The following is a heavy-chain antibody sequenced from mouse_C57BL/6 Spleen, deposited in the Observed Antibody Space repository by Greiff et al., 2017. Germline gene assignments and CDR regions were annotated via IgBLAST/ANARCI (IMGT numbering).Heavy chain of an antibody. CDR1: GYTFTSYW. Sequence: QVQLQQPGAELVKPGASVKMSCKASGYTFTSYWITWVKQRPGQGLEWIGDIYPGSGSTNYNEKFKSKATLTVDTSSSTAYMQLSSLTSEDSAVYYCARRDDYDVGFAYWGQGTLVTASA. CDR3: ARRDDYDVGFAY. V-gene: IGHV1-55*01. CDR2: IYPGSGST. J-gene: IGHJ3*01. D-gene: IGHD2-4*01.